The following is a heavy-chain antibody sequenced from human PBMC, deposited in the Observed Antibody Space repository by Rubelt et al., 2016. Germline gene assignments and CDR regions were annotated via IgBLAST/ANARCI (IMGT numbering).Heavy chain of an antibody. CDR3: ARDREAVAGRGGDAFDI. V-gene: IGHV3-30*04. J-gene: IGHJ3*02. CDR2: ISYDGNIE. Sequence: GKGLEWVAVISYDGNIENYADSVRGRFTISRDQSKNTLYLQMSSLRNDDTAVYYCARDREAVAGRGGDAFDIWGQGTKVTVSS. D-gene: IGHD6-19*01.